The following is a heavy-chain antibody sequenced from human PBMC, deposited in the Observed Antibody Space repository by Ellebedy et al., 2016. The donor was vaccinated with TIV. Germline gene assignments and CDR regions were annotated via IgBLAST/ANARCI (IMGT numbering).Heavy chain of an antibody. J-gene: IGHJ6*02. CDR3: AKDFYSMSSACIDV. CDR2: ITWNGGSM. Sequence: SLKISCAASGFTFDDYAMHWVRQAPGKGLEWVSGITWNGGSMAYADSVKGRFTISRDNAKNCLYLQINSIRPEDTAFYYCAKDFYSMSSACIDVWGQGTTVTVSS. CDR1: GFTFDDYA. D-gene: IGHD2-21*01. V-gene: IGHV3-9*01.